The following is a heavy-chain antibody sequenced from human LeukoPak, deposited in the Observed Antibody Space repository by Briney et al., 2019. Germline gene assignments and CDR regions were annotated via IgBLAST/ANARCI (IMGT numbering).Heavy chain of an antibody. CDR1: GFTFTDHY. V-gene: IGHV1-2*02. CDR2: IGPHSTFT. J-gene: IGHJ4*02. CDR3: VREGEGPLSKDFDY. D-gene: IGHD2/OR15-2a*01. Sequence: ASMKVSCKSSGFTFTDHYIHWVRQGPGQGLEWMGYIGPHSTFTSSPQEFQGRVTMTRDASMSTAYMELTRLTSDDTAVYCCVREGEGPLSKDFDYCGQGTLVTVSS.